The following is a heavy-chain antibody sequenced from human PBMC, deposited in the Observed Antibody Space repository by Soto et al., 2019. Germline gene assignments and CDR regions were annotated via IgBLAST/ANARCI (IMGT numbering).Heavy chain of an antibody. CDR1: GFTVSSNY. CDR3: AGCVAVAGTIAFDI. V-gene: IGHV3-53*01. D-gene: IGHD6-19*01. Sequence: EVQLVESGGGLIQPGGSLRLSCAASGFTVSSNYMSWVRQAPGKGLEWVSVIYSGGSTGYADSVKGRFIISRDNSKNMLYLQMNSLRAEATAVYYCAGCVAVAGTIAFDIWVEGTTVTVSS. CDR2: IYSGGST. J-gene: IGHJ3*02.